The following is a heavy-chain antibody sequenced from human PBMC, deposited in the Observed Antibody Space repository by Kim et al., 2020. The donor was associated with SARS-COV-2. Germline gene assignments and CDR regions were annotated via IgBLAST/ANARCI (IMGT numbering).Heavy chain of an antibody. CDR3: AKGAVTRHDY. Sequence: YYVDSVKGRFTISRDNGKNSLYLQMNTLSPEDTAVYYCAKGAVTRHDYWGQGALVIVST. J-gene: IGHJ4*02. D-gene: IGHD3-3*01. V-gene: IGHV3-7*03.